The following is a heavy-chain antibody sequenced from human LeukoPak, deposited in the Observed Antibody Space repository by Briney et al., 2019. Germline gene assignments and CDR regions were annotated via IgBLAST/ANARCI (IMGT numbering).Heavy chain of an antibody. CDR2: INPNSGGT. Sequence: ASVKVSCKTSGYTYTGYFIHWVRQAPGQGLEWMGWINPNSGGTKSAQRFQGRVTMTRDTSLSTAYMELTSLRSDDTAVYYCVRDPPGYQCTNTRCYPEVDYWGQGTQVTVSS. V-gene: IGHV1-2*02. CDR3: VRDPPGYQCTNTRCYPEVDY. CDR1: GYTYTGYF. J-gene: IGHJ4*02. D-gene: IGHD2-2*01.